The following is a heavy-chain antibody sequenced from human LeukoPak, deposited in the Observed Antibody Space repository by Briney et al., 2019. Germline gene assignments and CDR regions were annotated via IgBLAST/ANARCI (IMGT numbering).Heavy chain of an antibody. CDR1: GYTFTSYD. V-gene: IGHV1-8*01. CDR3: ARVTTVKNGYVY. J-gene: IGHJ4*02. D-gene: IGHD4-17*01. Sequence: ASVKVSCKASGYTFTSYDINWVRQATGQGLEWMGWMNPNSGNTGHAQKFQGRVTMTRNTSISAAYMELSSLRSEDTALYYCARVTTVKNGYVYWSQGTLVTVSS. CDR2: MNPNSGNT.